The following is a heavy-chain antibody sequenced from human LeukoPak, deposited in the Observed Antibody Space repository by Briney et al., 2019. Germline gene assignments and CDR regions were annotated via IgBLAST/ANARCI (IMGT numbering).Heavy chain of an antibody. J-gene: IGHJ4*02. CDR3: ARDGSGYSTSY. Sequence: PSETLSLTCTVSGGTISSSAYYWGWIPQCPGEGLEWIGSIYYSGSTSYTPSLKSRVTISVDTSKNQLSLRLTSVTAADTAVYYCARDGSGYSTSYWGQGTLVTVSS. D-gene: IGHD6-13*01. V-gene: IGHV4-39*07. CDR1: GGTISSSAYY. CDR2: IYYSGST.